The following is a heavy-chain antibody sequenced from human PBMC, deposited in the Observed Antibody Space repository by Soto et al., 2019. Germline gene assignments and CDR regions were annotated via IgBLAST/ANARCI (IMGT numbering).Heavy chain of an antibody. D-gene: IGHD3-9*01. Sequence: SETLSLTCTVSGGSIRSYYWSWIRQPPGKGLEYIGYIYYSGSTNYNPSLKSRVTISVDTSKSQFSLKLSSVTAADAAVYYCARGEVRYFDWPLFDYWGQGILVTVSS. CDR2: IYYSGST. V-gene: IGHV4-59*01. CDR1: GGSIRSYY. J-gene: IGHJ4*02. CDR3: ARGEVRYFDWPLFDY.